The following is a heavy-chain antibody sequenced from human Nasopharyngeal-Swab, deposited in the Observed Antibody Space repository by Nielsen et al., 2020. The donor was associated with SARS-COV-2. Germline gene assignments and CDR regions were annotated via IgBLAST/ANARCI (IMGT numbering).Heavy chain of an antibody. CDR2: IKKDGSEK. CDR3: ARDLTYFYDYSGYRYGDVFDI. V-gene: IGHV3-7*01. J-gene: IGHJ3*02. Sequence: GESLKISCEVSGFSVSYNYMSWVRQAPGKGLEWVANIKKDGSEKHYVDSVKGRFSISRDNAKNSLFLQMNSLRVEDAAVYYCARDLTYFYDYSGYRYGDVFDIWGQGTMVTVSS. CDR1: GFSVSYNY. D-gene: IGHD3-22*01.